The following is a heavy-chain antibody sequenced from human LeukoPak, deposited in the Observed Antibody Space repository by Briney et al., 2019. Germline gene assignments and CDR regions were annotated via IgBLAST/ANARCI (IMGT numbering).Heavy chain of an antibody. CDR1: GYSFTSYW. CDR2: IYPGDSDT. J-gene: IGHJ4*02. CDR3: ASSLASRDGYPNPFDY. V-gene: IGHV5-51*01. Sequence: GESLKISCKGSGYSFTSYWIGWVRQMPGKGLEWMGIIYPGDSDTRYSPSFQGQVTISADKSISTAYLQWSSLKASDTAMYYRASSLASRDGYPNPFDYWGQGTLVTVSS. D-gene: IGHD5-24*01.